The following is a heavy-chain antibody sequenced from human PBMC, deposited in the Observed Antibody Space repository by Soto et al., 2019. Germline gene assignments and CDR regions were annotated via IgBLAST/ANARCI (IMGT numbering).Heavy chain of an antibody. CDR3: AASQCSSTSCYYEGGNWFDP. CDR2: IVVGSGNT. J-gene: IGHJ5*02. CDR1: GFTFTSSA. Sequence: ASVKVSCKASGFTFTSSAMQWVRQARGQRLEWIGWIVVGSGNTNYAQKFQERVTITRDMSTSTAYMELSSLRSEDTAVYYCAASQCSSTSCYYEGGNWFDPWGQGTLVTVSS. V-gene: IGHV1-58*02. D-gene: IGHD2-2*01.